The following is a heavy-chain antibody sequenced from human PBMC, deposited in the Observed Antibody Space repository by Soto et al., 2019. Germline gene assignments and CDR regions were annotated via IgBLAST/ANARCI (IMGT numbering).Heavy chain of an antibody. CDR3: AKGVRGVPNWVDP. CDR1: GGAISNSANH. D-gene: IGHD3-10*01. Sequence: QGQLPESGPGLVRPSQTLSLSCTVSGGAISNSANHWSWIRQHPGDGLECIGYIYYSGGTYYSPSLTGRVTMAIDASKNQFSLKLRSVTAADTAVSYCAKGVRGVPNWVDPWGQGTLVTVSS. V-gene: IGHV4-31*03. J-gene: IGHJ5*02. CDR2: IYYSGGT.